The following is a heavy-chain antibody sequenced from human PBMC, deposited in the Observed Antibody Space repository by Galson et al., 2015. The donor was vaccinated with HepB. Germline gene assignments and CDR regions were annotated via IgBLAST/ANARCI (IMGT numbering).Heavy chain of an antibody. Sequence: SGAEVKKPGESLKISCKASGYTFTGYYMHWVRQAPGQGLEWMGWINPNSGGTNYAQKFQGRVTMTTDTSTSTAYMELRSLRSDDTAVYYCARDLAGLDYGDYYYYGMDVWGQGTTVTVSS. CDR2: INPNSGGT. D-gene: IGHD4-17*01. V-gene: IGHV1-2*02. CDR1: GYTFTGYY. CDR3: ARDLAGLDYGDYYYYGMDV. J-gene: IGHJ6*02.